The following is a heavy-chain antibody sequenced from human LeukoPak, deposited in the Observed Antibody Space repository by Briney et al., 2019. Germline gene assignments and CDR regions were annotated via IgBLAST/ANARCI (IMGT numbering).Heavy chain of an antibody. Sequence: ASVKVSCKASGYTFTSYGISWVRQAPGQGLEWMGWISAYNGNTNYAQKLQGRVTMTTDTSTSTAYMELRSLRSDDTAVYYCTRAYSHAGYYMKYPDYWGQGTLVTVSS. CDR3: TRAYSHAGYYMKYPDY. D-gene: IGHD3-9*01. J-gene: IGHJ4*02. V-gene: IGHV1-18*01. CDR2: ISAYNGNT. CDR1: GYTFTSYG.